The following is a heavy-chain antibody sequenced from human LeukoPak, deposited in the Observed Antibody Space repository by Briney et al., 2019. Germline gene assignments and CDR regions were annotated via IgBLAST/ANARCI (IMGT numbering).Heavy chain of an antibody. D-gene: IGHD3-10*01. CDR2: INRSGSTI. V-gene: IGHV3-48*03. CDR1: GFTFSSYE. J-gene: IGHJ4*02. Sequence: GGSLRLSCAASGFTFSSYEMNWVRQAPGKGLEWVSYINRSGSTIYYADSVKGRFTISRDNAKNSLYLQMNSLRAEDTAVYYCARDGGVRGVITHFDYWGQGTLVTVSS. CDR3: ARDGGVRGVITHFDY.